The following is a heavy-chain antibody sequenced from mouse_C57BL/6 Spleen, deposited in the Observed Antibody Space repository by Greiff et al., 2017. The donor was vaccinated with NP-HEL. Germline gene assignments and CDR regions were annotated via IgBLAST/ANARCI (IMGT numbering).Heavy chain of an antibody. J-gene: IGHJ3*01. V-gene: IGHV10-1*01. CDR2: IRSKSNNYAT. CDR1: GFSFNTYA. Sequence: EVMLVESGGGLVQPKGSLKLSCAASGFSFNTYAMNWVRQAPGKGLEWVARIRSKSNNYATYYADSVKDRFTISRDDSESMLYLQMNNLKTEDTAMYYCVRHGLGREAWFAYWGQGTLVTVSA. D-gene: IGHD4-1*01. CDR3: VRHGLGREAWFAY.